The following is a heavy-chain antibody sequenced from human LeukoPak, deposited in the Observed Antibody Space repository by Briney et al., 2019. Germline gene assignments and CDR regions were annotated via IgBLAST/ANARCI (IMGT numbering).Heavy chain of an antibody. V-gene: IGHV3-30-3*01. Sequence: GGSLRLSCAASGFTFSSYAMHWVRQAPGKGLEWVAVISYDGSNKYYADSVKGRFTISRDNSKNTLYLQMNSLRAEDTAVYYCAKDSYGPDYWGQGTLVTVSS. J-gene: IGHJ4*02. CDR1: GFTFSSYA. CDR2: ISYDGSNK. D-gene: IGHD5-18*01. CDR3: AKDSYGPDY.